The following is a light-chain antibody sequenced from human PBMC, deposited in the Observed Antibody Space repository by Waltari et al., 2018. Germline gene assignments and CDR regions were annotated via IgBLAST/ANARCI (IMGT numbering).Light chain of an antibody. V-gene: IGKV2-28*01. Sequence: DIVMTQYPLHLAVTTGEPASISCRYSQSPLHSNGHIYLDWYLQKPGQAPQLLIYSISNLASGVPDRFSGSGSGTDFTLKISRVEAEDVGVYYCMNAVQTLTFGGGTKVEIK. J-gene: IGKJ4*01. CDR3: MNAVQTLT. CDR2: SIS. CDR1: QSPLHSNGHIY.